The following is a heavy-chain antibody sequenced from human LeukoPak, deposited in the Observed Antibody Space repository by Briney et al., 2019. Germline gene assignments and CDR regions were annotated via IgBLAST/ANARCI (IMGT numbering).Heavy chain of an antibody. CDR3: VRQLVS. CDR2: ISSSSTI. V-gene: IGHV3-48*01. CDR1: RFTFSSYS. J-gene: IGHJ5*02. D-gene: IGHD1-1*01. Sequence: GGSLRLSCAASRFTFSSYSMNWVRQAPGKGLEWVSYISSSSTIYYADSVKGRFTISRDNAKNSLYLQMNSLRVEDTAVYYCVRQLVSWGQGTLVTVSS.